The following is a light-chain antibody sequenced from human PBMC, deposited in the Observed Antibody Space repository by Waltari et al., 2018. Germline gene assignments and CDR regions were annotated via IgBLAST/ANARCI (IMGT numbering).Light chain of an antibody. J-gene: IGLJ1*01. CDR1: SSDIGGFNY. CDR3: SSYTSRSTSV. Sequence: QSALTQPASVSGSPGQSITISCTGTSSDIGGFNYVPWYQQHPGKAPKLMIYDVNKRPSGVSNRFSGSKSGDTASLTISGLQAEDEAVYYCSSYTSRSTSVFGTGTKVTVL. V-gene: IGLV2-14*01. CDR2: DVN.